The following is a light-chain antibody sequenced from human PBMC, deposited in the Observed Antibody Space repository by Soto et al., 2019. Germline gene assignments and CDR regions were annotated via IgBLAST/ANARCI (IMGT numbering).Light chain of an antibody. J-gene: IGLJ3*02. Sequence: QSALTQPRSVSGSPGQSVTISCTRTSSDVGGYNYVSWYQQHPGKAPKLMIYDVSKRPSGVPDRFSGSKSGNTASLTISGLQAEDEADYYCCSYAGSYTSWVFGGGTKLTVL. CDR2: DVS. V-gene: IGLV2-11*01. CDR3: CSYAGSYTSWV. CDR1: SSDVGGYNY.